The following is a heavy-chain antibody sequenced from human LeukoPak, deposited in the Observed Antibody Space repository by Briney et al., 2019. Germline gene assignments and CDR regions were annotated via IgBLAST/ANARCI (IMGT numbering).Heavy chain of an antibody. Sequence: PGESLRLSCAASGFTFSSYGMSWVRQAPGKGLEWVSTISGSAYNTYYADSVKGRFTISRDNSANTLYLQMNSLRAEDTALYYCAKHSGSYFIYYVDSWGQGTLVTVSS. CDR3: AKHSGSYFIYYVDS. CDR2: ISGSAYNT. D-gene: IGHD1-26*01. J-gene: IGHJ4*02. CDR1: GFTFSSYG. V-gene: IGHV3-23*01.